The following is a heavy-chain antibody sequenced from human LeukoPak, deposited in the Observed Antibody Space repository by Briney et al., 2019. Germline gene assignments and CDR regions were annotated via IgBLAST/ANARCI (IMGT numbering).Heavy chain of an antibody. CDR2: ISSSSSYI. V-gene: IGHV3-21*01. CDR1: GFTFSSYS. D-gene: IGHD3-3*01. CDR3: ARVTVYDFWSGYYLDY. Sequence: GGSLRLPCAASGFTFSSYSMNWVRQAPGKGLEWVSSISSSSSYIYYADSVKGRFTISRDNAKNSLYLQMNSLRAEDTAVYYCARVTVYDFWSGYYLDYWGQGTLVTVSS. J-gene: IGHJ4*02.